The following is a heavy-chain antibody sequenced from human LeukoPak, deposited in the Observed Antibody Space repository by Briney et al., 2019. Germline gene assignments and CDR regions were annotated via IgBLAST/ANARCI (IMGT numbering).Heavy chain of an antibody. CDR1: GFTFSSYG. J-gene: IGHJ4*02. CDR2: ISSGGNT. D-gene: IGHD2-21*01. Sequence: GGSLRLSCAASGFTFSSYGMSWVRQAPGKGLEWVSAISSGGNTYYADSVKGRFTISRDDSKNTLYLQMNSLRAEDTAVYSCAKERGGEFDSWGQGTLVTVSS. V-gene: IGHV3-23*01. CDR3: AKERGGEFDS.